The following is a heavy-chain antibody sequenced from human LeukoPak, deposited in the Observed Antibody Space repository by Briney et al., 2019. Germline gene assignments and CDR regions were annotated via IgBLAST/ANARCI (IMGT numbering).Heavy chain of an antibody. Sequence: GGSLRLSCAASGFTFSSYGMHWVRQAPGKGLEWVAVIWYDGSNKYYADSVKGRFTISRDNSKNTLYLQMNSLRAEDTAVYYCAKDRLAVVLDYWGQGTLVTASS. CDR3: AKDRLAVVLDY. J-gene: IGHJ4*02. D-gene: IGHD6-19*01. CDR1: GFTFSSYG. CDR2: IWYDGSNK. V-gene: IGHV3-33*06.